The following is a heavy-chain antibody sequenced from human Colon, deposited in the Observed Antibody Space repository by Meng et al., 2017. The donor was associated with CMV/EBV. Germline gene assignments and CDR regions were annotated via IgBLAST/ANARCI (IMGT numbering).Heavy chain of an antibody. V-gene: IGHV3-74*01. Sequence: EIQGVGSGGVLIQPGGSLRLSCVVSGFSSDDFWVDWVRQAPGKGPLWVSRIHSGGTSISYADSVKGRFTISGDNAKNTVYLQMNSLRDEDTAVYYCLKLPPGYWGQGTLVTVSS. CDR2: IHSGGTSI. D-gene: IGHD1-1*01. CDR3: LKLPPGY. CDR1: GFSSDDFW. J-gene: IGHJ4*02.